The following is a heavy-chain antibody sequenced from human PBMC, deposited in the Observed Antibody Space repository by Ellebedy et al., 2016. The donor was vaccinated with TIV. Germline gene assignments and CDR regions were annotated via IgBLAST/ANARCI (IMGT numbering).Heavy chain of an antibody. D-gene: IGHD1-26*01. CDR1: GFTFGDYA. J-gene: IGHJ6*02. V-gene: IGHV3-49*03. Sequence: GESLKISXTASGFTFGDYAMSWFRQAPGKGLEWVGFIRSKAYGGTTEYAASVKGRFTISRDDSKSIAYLQMNSLKTEDTAVYYCTTGWGGSYYGRVYGMDVWGQGTTVTVSS. CDR3: TTGWGGSYYGRVYGMDV. CDR2: IRSKAYGGTT.